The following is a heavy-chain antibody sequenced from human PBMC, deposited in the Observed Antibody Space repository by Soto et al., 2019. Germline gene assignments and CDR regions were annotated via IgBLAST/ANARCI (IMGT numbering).Heavy chain of an antibody. D-gene: IGHD3-22*01. CDR2: SSHDGHNA. J-gene: IGHJ4*02. CDR1: GFAFSDYA. V-gene: IGHV3-30-3*02. Sequence: GGSLRLSCTASGFAFSDYAIHWVRQAPGKGFEWVTLSSHDGHNAYYADSVKGRFTISMDNPNSTIYLHMNSLGPEDSAVYYCAKEPVVVVTLYYFDSWGPGTLVTVSS. CDR3: AKEPVVVVTLYYFDS.